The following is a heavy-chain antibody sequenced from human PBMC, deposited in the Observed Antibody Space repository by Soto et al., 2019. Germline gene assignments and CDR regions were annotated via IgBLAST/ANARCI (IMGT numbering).Heavy chain of an antibody. Sequence: QVQLVQSGAEVKKPGSSVKVSCKASGGTFSSYTFTWVRQAPGQGLEWMGGIIPLFATADYAQKFQGRFTITADESMNTVSMEVNSLKSEDTAVYYCARSDRRYHDTTQHAFDIWGQGTIVTVSS. CDR3: ARSDRRYHDTTQHAFDI. J-gene: IGHJ3*02. D-gene: IGHD1-26*01. V-gene: IGHV1-69*01. CDR2: IIPLFATA. CDR1: GGTFSSYT.